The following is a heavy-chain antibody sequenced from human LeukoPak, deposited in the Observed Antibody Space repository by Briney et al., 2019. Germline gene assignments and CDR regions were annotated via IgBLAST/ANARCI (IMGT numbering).Heavy chain of an antibody. V-gene: IGHV1-8*01. J-gene: IGHJ5*02. CDR1: GYTFTSYD. D-gene: IGHD3-3*01. CDR2: MNPNSGNT. CDR3: ARGRRSNNWFDP. Sequence: ASVKVSCKASGYTFTSYDINWVRQATGQGLEWMGWMNPNSGNTGYAQKFQGRVTMTRNTSISTAYMELSSLRSKDTAVYYCARGRRSNNWFDPWGQGTLVTVSS.